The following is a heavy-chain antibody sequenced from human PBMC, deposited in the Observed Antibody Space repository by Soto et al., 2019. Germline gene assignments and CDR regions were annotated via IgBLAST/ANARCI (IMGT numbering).Heavy chain of an antibody. V-gene: IGHV3-23*01. Sequence: GGSLRLSCAASGFTFSSYAMSWVRQAPGKGLEWVSAISGSGDSTYYADSVKGRFTISRDNSKNTLYLQMNSLRAEDTAIYYCAKPGSRNYYYYGMDVWGQGTTVTVSS. J-gene: IGHJ6*02. CDR2: ISGSGDST. CDR1: GFTFSSYA. CDR3: AKPGSRNYYYYGMDV. D-gene: IGHD3-10*01.